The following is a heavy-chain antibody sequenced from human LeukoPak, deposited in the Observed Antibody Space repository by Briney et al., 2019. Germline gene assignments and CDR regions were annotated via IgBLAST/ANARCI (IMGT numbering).Heavy chain of an antibody. CDR1: GFTFSNAW. J-gene: IGHJ4*02. CDR2: IKSKTDGGTT. CDR3: TTEKGSSGWYGY. Sequence: GGSLRLSCAASGFTFSNAWMSWVRQAPGKGLEWVGRIKSKTDGGTTDYAAPVKGRFTISRDDSKNTLYLQMNSLKNEDTAVYYCTTEKGSSGWYGYWGQGTLVTVSS. V-gene: IGHV3-15*01. D-gene: IGHD6-19*01.